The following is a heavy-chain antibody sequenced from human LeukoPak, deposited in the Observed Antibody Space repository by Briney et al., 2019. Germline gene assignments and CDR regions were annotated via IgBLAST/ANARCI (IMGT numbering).Heavy chain of an antibody. Sequence: GGSLRLSCAASGFTFSSYSMNWVRQAPGKGLEWVSSISSSSSYIYYADSVKGRFTISRDNAKNSLYLQMNSLRAEDTAAYYCARPADGYSYGEDYWGQGTLVTVSS. D-gene: IGHD5-18*01. J-gene: IGHJ4*02. CDR1: GFTFSSYS. CDR2: ISSSSSYI. V-gene: IGHV3-21*01. CDR3: ARPADGYSYGEDY.